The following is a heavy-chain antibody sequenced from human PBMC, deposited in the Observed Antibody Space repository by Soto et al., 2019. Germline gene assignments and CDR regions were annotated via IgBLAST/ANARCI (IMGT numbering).Heavy chain of an antibody. CDR2: IYYSGNT. CDR1: GGSINSGNYF. CDR3: ASRTYYESAAYYPY. J-gene: IGHJ4*02. V-gene: IGHV4-31*03. D-gene: IGHD3-22*01. Sequence: QVQLQESGPGLAKPSQTLSLTCTVSGGSINSGNYFWRWIRQHPGKGLEWMGNIYYSGNTYYNPSLASRLTMSVEPYKNQFSLKLSSVTAADTAVYYCASRTYYESAAYYPYWGQGTQVIVSS.